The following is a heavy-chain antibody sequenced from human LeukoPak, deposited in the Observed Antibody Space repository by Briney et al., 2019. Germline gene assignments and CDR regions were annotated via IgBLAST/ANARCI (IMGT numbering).Heavy chain of an antibody. Sequence: SETLSLTCAVSGVSISSYSWSWIRQPPGKGLEWVGYIYYTGSTNYSPPLKSRVTMSVDTSKNQFSLKLRTVTAADTAVYYCARGLQNYYESSGSPFDPWGQGILVTVSS. D-gene: IGHD3-22*01. CDR1: GVSISSYS. CDR2: IYYTGST. CDR3: ARGLQNYYESSGSPFDP. J-gene: IGHJ5*02. V-gene: IGHV4-59*01.